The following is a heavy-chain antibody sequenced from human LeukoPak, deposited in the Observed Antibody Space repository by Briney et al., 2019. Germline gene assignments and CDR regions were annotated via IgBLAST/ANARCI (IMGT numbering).Heavy chain of an antibody. J-gene: IGHJ3*02. Sequence: GGSLRLSCAASGFTFSTYGMHWVRQAPGEGLEWVAVIWYDGSNKYYEDSVKGRFTISRDNSKNTLYLQMNSLRVEDTAMYYCARGRVGLDIWGQGTMVIVSA. CDR1: GFTFSTYG. CDR3: ARGRVGLDI. CDR2: IWYDGSNK. V-gene: IGHV3-33*01.